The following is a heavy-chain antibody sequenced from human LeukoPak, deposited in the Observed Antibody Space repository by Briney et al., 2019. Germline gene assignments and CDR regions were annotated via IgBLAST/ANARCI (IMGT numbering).Heavy chain of an antibody. CDR1: GYTFNGYD. J-gene: IGHJ4*02. CDR2: MNPNSGNT. CDR3: ARVEFNGGYSHVY. D-gene: IGHD5-12*01. Sequence: ASVKVSCKASGYTFNGYDLNWVRQATGQGLEWMGWMNPNSGNTGYAQKFQGRVTMTRDISINTAYMELSSLTSEDTAVYYCARVEFNGGYSHVYWGQGTLVTVSS. V-gene: IGHV1-8*01.